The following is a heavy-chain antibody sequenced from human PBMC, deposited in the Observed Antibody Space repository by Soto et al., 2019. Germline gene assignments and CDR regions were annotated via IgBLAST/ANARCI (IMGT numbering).Heavy chain of an antibody. CDR3: TTIANIAAAGSFDY. CDR2: IKSKTDGGTT. J-gene: IGHJ4*02. D-gene: IGHD6-13*01. V-gene: IGHV3-15*01. CDR1: GFTFNNAW. Sequence: EVQLVESGGGLVKPGGSLRLSCAAFGFTFNNAWMSWVRQAPGKGLQWVGRIKSKTDGGTTDYAAPVKGRFTISRDESKNTLYLQMNSLKTADTAVYYCTTIANIAAAGSFDYWGQGTLVTVSS.